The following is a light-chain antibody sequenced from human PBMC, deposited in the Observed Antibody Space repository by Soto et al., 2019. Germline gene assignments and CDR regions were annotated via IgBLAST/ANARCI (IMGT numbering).Light chain of an antibody. Sequence: DIQVTQSPSSVSASVGDRVTITCRVSQGLVIWLAWYQQKPGQAPKLLIYAASSFQSGVPSRFSGSGSGTDFTLTISSLKPEDFATYSCQQPISFPLTFGGGTKVEIK. J-gene: IGKJ4*01. V-gene: IGKV1-12*01. CDR2: AAS. CDR3: QQPISFPLT. CDR1: QGLVIW.